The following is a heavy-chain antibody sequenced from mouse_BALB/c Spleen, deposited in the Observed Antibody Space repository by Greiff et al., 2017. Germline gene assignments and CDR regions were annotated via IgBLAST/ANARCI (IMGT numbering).Heavy chain of an antibody. D-gene: IGHD2-4*01. V-gene: IGHV1-14*01. J-gene: IGHJ2*01. CDR2: INPYNDGT. CDR1: GYTFTSYV. CDR3: ARRVYDYDELDYFDY. Sequence: EVQLQQPGAELVKPGASVKMSCKASGYTFTSYVMHWVKQKPGQGLEWIGYINPYNDGTKYNEKFKGKATLTSDKSSSTAYMELSSLTSEDSAVYYCARRVYDYDELDYFDYWGQGTTLKVSS.